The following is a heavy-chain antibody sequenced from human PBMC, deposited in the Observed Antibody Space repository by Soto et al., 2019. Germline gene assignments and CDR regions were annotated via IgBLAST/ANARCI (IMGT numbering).Heavy chain of an antibody. J-gene: IGHJ6*02. V-gene: IGHV3-30*18. CDR2: ISYDGSNK. D-gene: IGHD3-16*01. CDR1: GFTFSKYG. Sequence: GGSLRLSCAASGFTFSKYGMHWVRQAPGKGLEWVAVISYDGSNKYYADSVKGRFTISRDKSTNTLYVQMNSLRVEDTAVYYCAKGAEGGAYYGMDVWGQGTTVTVSS. CDR3: AKGAEGGAYYGMDV.